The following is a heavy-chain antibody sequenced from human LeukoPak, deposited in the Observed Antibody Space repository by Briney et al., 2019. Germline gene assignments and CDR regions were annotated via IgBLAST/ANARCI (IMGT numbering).Heavy chain of an antibody. D-gene: IGHD3-3*01. V-gene: IGHV4-34*01. CDR1: GGSFSGYY. J-gene: IGHJ3*02. CDR2: INHSGST. Sequence: KPSETLSLTCAVYGGSFSGYYWSWIRQPPGKGLEWIGEINHSGSTNYNPSLKSRVTISVDTSKNQFSLKLSSVTAADTAVYYCARSPYYDFWSGLPSDAFDIWGQGTMVTVSS. CDR3: ARSPYYDFWSGLPSDAFDI.